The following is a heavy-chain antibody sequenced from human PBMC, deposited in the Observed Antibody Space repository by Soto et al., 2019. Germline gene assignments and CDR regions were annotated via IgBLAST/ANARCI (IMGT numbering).Heavy chain of an antibody. CDR1: GGSFSGYY. CDR3: ASAYCGGDCYSLYYYSYYGMDV. J-gene: IGHJ6*02. CDR2: INHSGST. D-gene: IGHD2-21*02. V-gene: IGHV4-34*01. Sequence: SETLSLTCAVYGGSFSGYYWSWIRQPPGKGLEWIGEINHSGSTNYNPSLKSRVTISVDTSKNQFSLKLGSVTAADTAVYYCASAYCGGDCYSLYYYSYYGMDVWCQGPTVTVSS.